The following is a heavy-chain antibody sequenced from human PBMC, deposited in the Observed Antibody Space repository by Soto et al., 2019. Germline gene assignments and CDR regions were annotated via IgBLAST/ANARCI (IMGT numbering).Heavy chain of an antibody. Sequence: TLSLTCAVYGGSFSGYYWSWLRQPPGQALEWIGEINHSGSTTYNPSLTSRVTISVDTSKNQFSLRLSSVTAADTAVYYCAREEVPQWFSKGYYGLDVWGQGTTVTAP. D-gene: IGHD2-8*01. CDR1: GGSFSGYY. V-gene: IGHV4-34*01. CDR2: INHSGST. J-gene: IGHJ6*02. CDR3: AREEVPQWFSKGYYGLDV.